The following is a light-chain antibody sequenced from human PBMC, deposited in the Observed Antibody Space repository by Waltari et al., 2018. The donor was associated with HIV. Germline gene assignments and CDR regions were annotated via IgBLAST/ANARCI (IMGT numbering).Light chain of an antibody. CDR2: KNI. Sequence: SYPLTQPPSLSVAPGPTATITCGGDHFGTTNVRWYQQKPGQAPLLVIFKNINRPSGIPERFSGSNSGNTAILTISAAQVADEADYYCQVWDSSTVIFGSGTTVTV. J-gene: IGLJ1*01. V-gene: IGLV3-9*01. CDR1: HFGTTN. CDR3: QVWDSSTVI.